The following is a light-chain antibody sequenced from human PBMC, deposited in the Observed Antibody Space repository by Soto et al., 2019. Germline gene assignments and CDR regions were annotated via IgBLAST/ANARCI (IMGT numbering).Light chain of an antibody. CDR3: QSYDSSLEV. Sequence: QSVLTQPPSVSGAPGQRVTISCTGSSSNIGAGYDVHWYQQLPGTAPKLLIYGNSNRPSGVPDRFSGSKSGTSASLAITGLQAGDEANYYCQSYDSSLEVFGTGTKVTVL. CDR2: GNS. J-gene: IGLJ1*01. CDR1: SSNIGAGYD. V-gene: IGLV1-40*01.